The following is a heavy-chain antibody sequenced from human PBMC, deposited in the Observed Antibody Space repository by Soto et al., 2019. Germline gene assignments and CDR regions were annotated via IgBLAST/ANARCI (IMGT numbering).Heavy chain of an antibody. Sequence: QVQLVQSGAEVKKPGSSVKVSCKVSGGTFSSYAIGWVRQAPGQGLEWMGGIIPITGTVNYAQKFQGRVTMTADESTTTVYMELSSLRAEDTAVYYCAREYSSSSQDLYFDVWGRGTLVTVSS. CDR2: IIPITGTV. D-gene: IGHD6-6*01. V-gene: IGHV1-69*01. J-gene: IGHJ2*01. CDR1: GGTFSSYA. CDR3: AREYSSSSQDLYFDV.